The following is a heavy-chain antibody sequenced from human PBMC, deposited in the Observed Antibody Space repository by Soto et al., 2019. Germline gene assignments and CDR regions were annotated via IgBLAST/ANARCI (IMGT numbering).Heavy chain of an antibody. CDR3: ASGTHYYDSSGYWTGFDY. CDR1: GYSFTSYW. V-gene: IGHV5-51*01. J-gene: IGHJ4*02. CDR2: IYPGDSDT. Sequence: PGESLTISCNGSGYSFTSYWIGWVRQMPGKGLEWMVIIYPGDSDTRYSPSFQGQVTISDDKFISTAYLQWSSLKASDTAMYYCASGTHYYDSSGYWTGFDYWRQGPMGTVSS. D-gene: IGHD3-22*01.